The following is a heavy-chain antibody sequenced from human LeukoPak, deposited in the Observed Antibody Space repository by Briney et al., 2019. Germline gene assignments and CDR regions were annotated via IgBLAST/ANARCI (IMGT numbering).Heavy chain of an antibody. J-gene: IGHJ4*02. Sequence: SGTLSLTCAVSGGSISSDTWWTWVRQPPGKGLGWIGEIYHRGATNYNPSLKSRVTISLDKSKNQFSLKLSSVTAADTAVYYCATRNYYDSTGYYNYRGQGTLVTVSS. D-gene: IGHD3-22*01. CDR2: IYHRGAT. CDR1: GGSISSDTW. V-gene: IGHV4-4*02. CDR3: ATRNYYDSTGYYNY.